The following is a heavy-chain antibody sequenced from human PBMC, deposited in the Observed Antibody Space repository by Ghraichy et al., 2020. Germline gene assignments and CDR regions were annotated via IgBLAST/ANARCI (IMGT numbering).Heavy chain of an antibody. J-gene: IGHJ4*02. CDR3: ARAPRSSWYDY. Sequence: SETLSLTCAVYGGSFSGYYWSWIRQPPGKGLEWIGEINHSGSTNYNPSLKSRVTISVDTSKNQFSLKLRPVTAADMAVYYCARAPRSSWYDYWGQGTLVTVSS. D-gene: IGHD6-13*01. CDR1: GGSFSGYY. CDR2: INHSGST. V-gene: IGHV4-34*01.